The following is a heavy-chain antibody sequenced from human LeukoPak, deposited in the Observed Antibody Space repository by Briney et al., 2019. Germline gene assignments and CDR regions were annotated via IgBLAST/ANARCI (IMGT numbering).Heavy chain of an antibody. J-gene: IGHJ3*02. V-gene: IGHV3-23*01. Sequence: GGSLRLSCEATGITFSSYDMTWVRQAPGKGLEWISAISDRGKTDYAESVKGRFTISRDNSKNTLYLQLTSLRDEGTAIYYCAKLPTIFGVADSFDIWGQGTLVTVSS. D-gene: IGHD3-3*01. CDR3: AKLPTIFGVADSFDI. CDR1: GITFSSYD. CDR2: ISDRGKT.